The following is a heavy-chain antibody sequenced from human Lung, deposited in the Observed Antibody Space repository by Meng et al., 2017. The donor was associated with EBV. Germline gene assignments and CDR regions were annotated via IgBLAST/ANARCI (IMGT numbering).Heavy chain of an antibody. CDR3: ARGRIRGDSSGYSDY. J-gene: IGHJ4*02. CDR2: IDHNGST. D-gene: IGHD3-22*01. CDR1: GGSIRSSSW. Sequence: QVQLLESGPGLVKPSGTLSLTCAVSGGSIRSSSWWSWVRQPPGKGLEWMGEIDHNGSTKYNPSLKSRVTISVETSKNQFSLKLSSVTAADTAVYYCARGRIRGDSSGYSDYWGQGTLVTVSS. V-gene: IGHV4-4*02.